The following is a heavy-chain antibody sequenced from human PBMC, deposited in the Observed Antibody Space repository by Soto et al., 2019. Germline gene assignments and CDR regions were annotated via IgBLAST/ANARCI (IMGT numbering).Heavy chain of an antibody. CDR2: ISGRGRST. CDR3: ATSSRRWYYFGY. Sequence: GGSLRLSCAASGFTFSSYAMSWVRQAPGKGLECLLVISGRGRSTYYADSVRGRFTISRDRSKNTLYLQMNSLRAEHTAVYYCATSSRRWYYFGYWGQGSLVTVFS. D-gene: IGHD6-13*01. V-gene: IGHV3-23*01. CDR1: GFTFSSYA. J-gene: IGHJ4*02.